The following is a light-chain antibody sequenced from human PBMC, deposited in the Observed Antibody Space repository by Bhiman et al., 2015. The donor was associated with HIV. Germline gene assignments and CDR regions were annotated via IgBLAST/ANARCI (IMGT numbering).Light chain of an antibody. J-gene: IGLJ1*01. Sequence: QSALSQPASVSGSPGQSITMSCTGTSSDIGGYNYVSWYQQHPGKAPKVMIYDVSNRPSGVSNRFSGSKSGNTASLTISGLQAEDEADYYCSSYTSTYTLVFGTGTKVTVL. CDR3: SSYTSTYTLV. CDR2: DVS. V-gene: IGLV2-14*03. CDR1: SSDIGGYNY.